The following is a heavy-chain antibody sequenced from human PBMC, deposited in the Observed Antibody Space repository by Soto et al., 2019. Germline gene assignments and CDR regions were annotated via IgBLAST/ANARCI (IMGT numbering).Heavy chain of an antibody. CDR2: INAGNGNT. Sequence: ASVKVSCKASGYTFTSYAMHWVRQAPGQRLERMGWINAGNGNTKYSQKFQGRVTITRDTSASTAYMELSSLRSEDTAVYYCARDAGGSGLNYYGMDVWGQGTTVTVSS. D-gene: IGHD3-10*01. CDR3: ARDAGGSGLNYYGMDV. CDR1: GYTFTSYA. V-gene: IGHV1-3*01. J-gene: IGHJ6*02.